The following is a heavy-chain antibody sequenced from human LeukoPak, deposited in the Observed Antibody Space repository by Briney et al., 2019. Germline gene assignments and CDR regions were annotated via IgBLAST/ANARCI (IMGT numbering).Heavy chain of an antibody. Sequence: GGSLRLSCAASGFNFSNYAMHWVRQAPGKGLEGVAIILFDGSNKYYADSVKGRFTISRDNSKNTLYLQMNSLRAEDTAVYYCAREATVRYCSGGSCLNWFDPWGQGTLVTVSS. CDR1: GFNFSNYA. CDR2: ILFDGSNK. D-gene: IGHD2-15*01. J-gene: IGHJ5*02. V-gene: IGHV3-30*04. CDR3: AREATVRYCSGGSCLNWFDP.